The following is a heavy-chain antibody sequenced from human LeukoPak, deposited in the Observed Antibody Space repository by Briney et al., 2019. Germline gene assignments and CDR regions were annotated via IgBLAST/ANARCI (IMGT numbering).Heavy chain of an antibody. CDR2: ISVYNGDT. Sequence: ASVKVSCKASGYTFVSYGITWVRQAPGQGLEWMGWISVYNGDTKYAQNLQGRVTLTTDTPTSTAYMELRSLRSDDTAVYYCARDLGSGWYSNAPYYFDYWGQGTLVTVSS. CDR1: GYTFVSYG. J-gene: IGHJ4*02. D-gene: IGHD6-19*01. CDR3: ARDLGSGWYSNAPYYFDY. V-gene: IGHV1-18*04.